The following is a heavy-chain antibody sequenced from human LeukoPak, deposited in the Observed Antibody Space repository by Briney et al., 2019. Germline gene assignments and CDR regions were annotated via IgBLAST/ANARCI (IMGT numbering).Heavy chain of an antibody. J-gene: IGHJ4*02. CDR2: ISAYNGNT. V-gene: IGHV1-18*01. Sequence: GASVKVSCKASGYTFTSYGISWVRQAPGQGLEWMGWISAYNGNTNYAQKLQGRVTMTTDTSTSTAYMELRSLRSDDTAVYYCARDRATVTTGDVQGDYGGQGTLVTVSS. CDR3: ARDRATVTTGDVQGDY. CDR1: GYTFTSYG. D-gene: IGHD4-17*01.